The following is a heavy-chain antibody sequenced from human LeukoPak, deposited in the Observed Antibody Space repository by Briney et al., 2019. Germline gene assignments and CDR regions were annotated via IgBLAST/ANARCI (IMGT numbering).Heavy chain of an antibody. V-gene: IGHV3-23*01. Sequence: GGSLRLSCAASGFTFSTFAMIWVRQPPGKGLEWVSSIFPSGGEIHYADSVRGRFTISRDNSKNTLYLQMNSLRAEDTAVYYCARDYYQGSYCSSTSCPIGYWGQGTLVTVSS. J-gene: IGHJ4*02. D-gene: IGHD2-2*01. CDR2: IFPSGGEI. CDR3: ARDYYQGSYCSSTSCPIGY. CDR1: GFTFSTFA.